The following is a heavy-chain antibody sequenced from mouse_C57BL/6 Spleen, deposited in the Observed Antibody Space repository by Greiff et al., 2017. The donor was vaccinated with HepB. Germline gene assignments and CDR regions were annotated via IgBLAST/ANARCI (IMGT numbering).Heavy chain of an antibody. J-gene: IGHJ4*01. Sequence: QVQLQQPGAELVKPGASVKMSCKASGYTFTSYWITWVKQRPGQGLEWIGDIYPGSGSTNYNEKFKSKATLTVDTSSITAYMQLSSLTSEDSAVYYCARGGNYGLYYYAMDYWGQGTSVTVSS. CDR1: GYTFTSYW. CDR2: IYPGSGST. V-gene: IGHV1-55*01. D-gene: IGHD1-2*01. CDR3: ARGGNYGLYYYAMDY.